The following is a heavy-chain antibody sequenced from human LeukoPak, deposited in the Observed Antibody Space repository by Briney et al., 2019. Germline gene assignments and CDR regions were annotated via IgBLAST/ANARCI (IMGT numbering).Heavy chain of an antibody. CDR1: GGSFSSYY. CDR2: INHSGRN. CDR3: ARAQGANFDY. V-gene: IGHV4-34*01. J-gene: IGHJ4*02. D-gene: IGHD1-26*01. Sequence: SETLSLTCAVYGGSFSSYYWSWIRQPPGKGLEWIGEINHSGRNNYNPSLKSRVPISVDTSKSQFSLKLSSVTAADTAVYYCARAQGANFDYWGQGTLVTVSS.